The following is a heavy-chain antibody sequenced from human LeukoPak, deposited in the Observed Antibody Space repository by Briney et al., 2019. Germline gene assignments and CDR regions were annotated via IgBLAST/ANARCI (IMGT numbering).Heavy chain of an antibody. CDR1: GGTFSSYA. Sequence: EASVKVSCKASGGTFSSYAISWVRQAPGQGLEWMGGIIPIFGTANYAQKFQGRVTITADESTSTAYMELSSLRSEDTAVYYCARDAPLNIVVVPAATYGAFDIWSQGIMVTVSS. CDR3: ARDAPLNIVVVPAATYGAFDI. V-gene: IGHV1-69*13. CDR2: IIPIFGTA. J-gene: IGHJ3*02. D-gene: IGHD2-2*01.